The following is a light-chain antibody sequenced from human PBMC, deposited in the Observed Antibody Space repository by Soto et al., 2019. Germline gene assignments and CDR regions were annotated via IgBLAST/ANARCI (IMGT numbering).Light chain of an antibody. CDR2: DTS. V-gene: IGKV3-15*01. J-gene: IGKJ4*01. Sequence: EVVMRQSPATLSVSPGEGATLSCRASQGIGDPLAWYQHKPGQTPRLLIYDTSTRATGVPARFSGSRSGTAFTLTINSLQSEDFAVYYCQRYNNWPLTFGGGTKVESK. CDR3: QRYNNWPLT. CDR1: QGIGDP.